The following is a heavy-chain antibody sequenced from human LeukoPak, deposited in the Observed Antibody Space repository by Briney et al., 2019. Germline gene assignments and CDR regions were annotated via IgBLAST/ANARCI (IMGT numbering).Heavy chain of an antibody. CDR2: IYYSGST. J-gene: IGHJ4*02. Sequence: SETLSLTCTVSGGSISSSSYYWGWIRQPPGKGLEWIGSIYYSGSTYYNPSLKSRVTISVDTSKNQFSLKLSSVTAADTAVYYCARDVRRRDGYNYAEVWGQGTLVTVSS. V-gene: IGHV4-39*02. CDR1: GGSISSSSYY. D-gene: IGHD5-24*01. CDR3: ARDVRRRDGYNYAEV.